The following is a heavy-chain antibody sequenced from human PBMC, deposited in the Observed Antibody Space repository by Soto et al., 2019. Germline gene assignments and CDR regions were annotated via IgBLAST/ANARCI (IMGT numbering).Heavy chain of an antibody. CDR1: GYTFSEYY. J-gene: IGHJ4*02. CDR2: IDTSSTKI. D-gene: IGHD3-3*01. CDR3: ASHYEMWSGYLSPVDY. Sequence: QVQLVESGGDLVKRGGSLRLSCAASGYTFSEYYMSWIRQAPGKGLEWISYIDTSSTKIYYADSVKGRFTISRDNAKNSLYLEMNSLRDEATAVYYCASHYEMWSGYLSPVDYWGKGTLVTVS. V-gene: IGHV3-11*01.